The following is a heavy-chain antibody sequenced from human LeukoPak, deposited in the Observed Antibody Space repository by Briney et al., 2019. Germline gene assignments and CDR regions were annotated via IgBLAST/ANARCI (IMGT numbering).Heavy chain of an antibody. J-gene: IGHJ4*02. Sequence: PGGSLRLSCAASGFTFSSYSMNWVRQAPGKGLEWVSYISSSSSTIYYADSVKGRFTISRDNAKSSLYLQMNSLRAEDTAIYYCAGYGSGSFWGQGTLVTVSS. D-gene: IGHD3-10*01. CDR3: AGYGSGSF. CDR2: ISSSSSTI. CDR1: GFTFSSYS. V-gene: IGHV3-48*04.